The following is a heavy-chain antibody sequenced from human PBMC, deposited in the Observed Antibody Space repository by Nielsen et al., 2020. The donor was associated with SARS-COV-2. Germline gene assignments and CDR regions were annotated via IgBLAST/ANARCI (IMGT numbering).Heavy chain of an antibody. CDR2: INPSGGST. CDR1: GYTFTSYY. V-gene: IGHV1-46*01. CDR3: ARDGIRLGRFCSSTSRHLGCWFDP. J-gene: IGHJ5*02. D-gene: IGHD2-2*01. Sequence: ASVKVSCKASGYTFTSYYMHWVRQAPGQGLEWMGIINPSGGSTSYAQKFQGRVTMTRGTSTSTVYMELSSLRSEGTAVYYCARDGIRLGRFCSSTSRHLGCWFDPWGQGTLVTVSS.